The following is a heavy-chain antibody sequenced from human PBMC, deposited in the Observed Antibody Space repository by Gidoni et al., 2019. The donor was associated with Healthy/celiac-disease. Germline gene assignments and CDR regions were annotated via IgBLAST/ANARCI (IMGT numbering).Heavy chain of an antibody. CDR2: INPSSGGT. D-gene: IGHD6-19*01. J-gene: IGHJ5*02. CDR3: ARAVKIAVAGGGWFDP. Sequence: VQLVQDAAEVKKPGASVKDSCKASGYTFTGYYRHWVRQAPGQGLEWMGRINPSSGGTNYAQQFQGRVTMTRDTSISSAYMELSRLRSDDTAVYYCARAVKIAVAGGGWFDPWGQGTLVTVSS. V-gene: IGHV1-2*06. CDR1: GYTFTGYY.